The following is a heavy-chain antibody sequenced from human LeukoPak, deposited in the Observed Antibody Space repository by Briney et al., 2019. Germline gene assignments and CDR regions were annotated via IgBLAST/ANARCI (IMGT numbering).Heavy chain of an antibody. CDR3: SRSLFRQQVEPFDS. Sequence: GGSLRLSCAASGFTFSRYWMHWVRQAPGKGLVWVSRINTDGRTITYADSVKGRFTISRDNAKNTLYLQMNSLRAEDTAVYYCSRSLFRQQVEPFDSWGQGTLVTVSS. CDR1: GFTFSRYW. J-gene: IGHJ4*02. CDR2: INTDGRTI. V-gene: IGHV3-74*01. D-gene: IGHD6-13*01.